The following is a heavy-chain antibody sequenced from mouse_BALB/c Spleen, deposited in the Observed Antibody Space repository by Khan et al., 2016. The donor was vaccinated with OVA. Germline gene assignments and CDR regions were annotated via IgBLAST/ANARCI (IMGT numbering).Heavy chain of an antibody. J-gene: IGHJ2*01. Sequence: EVQLVETGPGLVKPSQSLSLTCTVTGYSITSGYAWNWIRQFPGNKLEWMGYISYSGVTSYTPSLKSRISITRDTSKNQFFLQLNSVPTEDTATYYCARGNYYGYYFDYWGQGTTLTVSS. CDR2: ISYSGVT. V-gene: IGHV3-2*02. D-gene: IGHD1-1*01. CDR1: GYSITSGYA. CDR3: ARGNYYGYYFDY.